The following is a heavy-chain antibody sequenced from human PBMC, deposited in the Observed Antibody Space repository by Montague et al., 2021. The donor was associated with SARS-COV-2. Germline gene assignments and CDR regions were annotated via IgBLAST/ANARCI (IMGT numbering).Heavy chain of an antibody. J-gene: IGHJ4*02. CDR2: ISSTGVTT. Sequence: SLRLSCAASGFTFSYYPMSWVRQAPGKGLEWVATISSTGVTTYYPDSVKGRFTISRDNSKNTLSLQMNSLRAGDTAVYFYASRIVNSRWSLEYWGQGTLVTVSS. V-gene: IGHV3-23*01. CDR3: ASRIVNSRWSLEY. D-gene: IGHD6-13*01. CDR1: GFTFSYYP.